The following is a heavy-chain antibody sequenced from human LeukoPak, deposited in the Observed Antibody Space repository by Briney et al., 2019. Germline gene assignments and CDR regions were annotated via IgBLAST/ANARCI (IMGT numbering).Heavy chain of an antibody. D-gene: IGHD3-16*02. CDR3: ARGPPNKLYYDDVRGTYRRAYYMDV. J-gene: IGHJ6*03. CDR2: INPSSGVT. V-gene: IGHV1-2*02. CDR1: GYTFSDYY. Sequence: ASVKVSCKASGYTFSDYYIHWVRQAPGQGLEWMGWINPSSGVTSYAQKFQGRITMTRDTSIRTAYVEVSRLRSGDTAVYYCARGPPNKLYYDDVRGTYRRAYYMDVWGKGTTVTVSS.